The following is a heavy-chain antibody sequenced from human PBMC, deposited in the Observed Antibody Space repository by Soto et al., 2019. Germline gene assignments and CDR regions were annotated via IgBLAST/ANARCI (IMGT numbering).Heavy chain of an antibody. CDR2: IYYSGST. D-gene: IGHD3-3*01. V-gene: IGHV4-31*03. Sequence: PSETLSLTCPVSGGSISSGGYYLRWIRPHPGKGLEWIGYIYYSGSTYYNPSLKSRVTISVDTSKNQFSLKLSSVTAADTAVYYCARDPTYDFWSGYYYYGMDVWGQGTTVTVS. CDR1: GGSISSGGYY. J-gene: IGHJ6*02. CDR3: ARDPTYDFWSGYYYYGMDV.